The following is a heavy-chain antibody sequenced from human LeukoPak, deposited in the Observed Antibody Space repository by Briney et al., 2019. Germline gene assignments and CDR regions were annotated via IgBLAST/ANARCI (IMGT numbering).Heavy chain of an antibody. J-gene: IGHJ3*02. D-gene: IGHD3-22*01. V-gene: IGHV1-18*01. CDR2: ISAYNGNT. Sequence: GASVKVSCKASGYTFTSYGISWVRQAPGQGLEWMGWISAYNGNTNYAQKLQGRVTMTTDTSTSTAYMELSSLRSEDTAVYYCARVRSTMIVVVTVAGAFDIWGQGTMVTVSS. CDR1: GYTFTSYG. CDR3: ARVRSTMIVVVTVAGAFDI.